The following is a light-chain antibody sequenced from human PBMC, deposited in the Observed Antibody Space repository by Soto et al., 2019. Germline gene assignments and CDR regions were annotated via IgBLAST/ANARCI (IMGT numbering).Light chain of an antibody. Sequence: HSVLRQTASVSGSPGQSITISCTRTISYVGGYNSVSWFQQHPSKAPKLIIYEVSHRPSGVSIRLSGSKSGNTASLTISGLQAEEEADYYCNSDRHSPTLVFGTGTKV. J-gene: IGLJ1*01. CDR2: EVS. CDR1: ISYVGGYNS. V-gene: IGLV2-14*01. CDR3: NSDRHSPTLV.